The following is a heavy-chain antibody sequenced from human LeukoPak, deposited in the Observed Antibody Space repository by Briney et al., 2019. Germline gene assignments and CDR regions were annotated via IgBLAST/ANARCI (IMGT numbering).Heavy chain of an antibody. CDR1: GFIFSPYA. V-gene: IGHV3-9*01. Sequence: PGGSLRLSCATSGFIFSPYAMHWVRQAPGKGLEWVSGISWNSGSIGYADSVKGRFTISRDNAKNSLYVEMNSLRGEDTALYYCAKAAAGDPNAFDIWGQGTMVTVSS. J-gene: IGHJ3*02. CDR3: AKAAAGDPNAFDI. CDR2: ISWNSGSI. D-gene: IGHD7-27*01.